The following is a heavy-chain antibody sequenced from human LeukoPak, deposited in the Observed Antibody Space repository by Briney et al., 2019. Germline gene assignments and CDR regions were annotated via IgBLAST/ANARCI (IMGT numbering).Heavy chain of an antibody. Sequence: PGGSLRLSCAASGFTFSSYGMHWVRQAPGKGLEWVAVIWYDGSNKYYADSVKGRFTISRDNSKNTLYLQTNSLRAEDTAVYYCASSYGSGFDGFWGQGTLVTVSS. D-gene: IGHD3-10*01. CDR3: ASSYGSGFDGF. CDR2: IWYDGSNK. CDR1: GFTFSSYG. J-gene: IGHJ4*02. V-gene: IGHV3-33*01.